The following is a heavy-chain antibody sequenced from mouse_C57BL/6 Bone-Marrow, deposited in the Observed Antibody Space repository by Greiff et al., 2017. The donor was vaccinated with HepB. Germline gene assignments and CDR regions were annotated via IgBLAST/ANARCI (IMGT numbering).Heavy chain of an antibody. V-gene: IGHV1-54*01. J-gene: IGHJ1*03. CDR1: GYAFTNYL. Sequence: VQLQQSGAELVRPGTSVKVSCKASGYAFTNYLIEWVKQRPGQGLEWIGVINTGSGGTNYNEKFKGKATLTADKSSSTAYMPLSSLTSEESAVYFCARWESRRYPYWYFDVWGTGTTVTVSS. CDR3: ARWESRRYPYWYFDV. CDR2: INTGSGGT. D-gene: IGHD2-12*01.